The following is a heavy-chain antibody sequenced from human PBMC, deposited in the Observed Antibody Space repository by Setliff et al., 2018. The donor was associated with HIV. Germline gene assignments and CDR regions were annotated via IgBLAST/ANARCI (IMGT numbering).Heavy chain of an antibody. V-gene: IGHV4-4*02. CDR3: VSTGRKTYYNSEKYYYFDY. CDR1: GDSIGSTNW. D-gene: IGHD3-10*01. CDR2: IYDNGNT. J-gene: IGHJ4*02. Sequence: PSETLSLTCTVPGDSIGSTNWWSWVRQPPGKGLEWIGQIYDNGNTNYNPSLKGRVTISTDKSKNQFSLRLTSVTAADTATYFCVSTGRKTYYNSEKYYYFDYWGLGTVVTVSS.